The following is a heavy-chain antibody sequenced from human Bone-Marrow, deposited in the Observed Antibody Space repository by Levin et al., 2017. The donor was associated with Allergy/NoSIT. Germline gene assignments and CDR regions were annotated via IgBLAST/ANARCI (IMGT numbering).Heavy chain of an antibody. CDR3: ARDPTLFCGGECYSDALDM. V-gene: IGHV3-30*04. CDR2: ISYGGSNA. D-gene: IGHD2-21*01. J-gene: IGHJ3*02. CDR1: GFTFGSYA. Sequence: HPGGSLRLSCAASGFTFGSYAMHWVRQSPGKGLEWLASISYGGSNAYHADSVRGRFTISRDNSKNTLYLQMDSLRAEDTAVYYCARDPTLFCGGECYSDALDMWGQGTMVTVSS.